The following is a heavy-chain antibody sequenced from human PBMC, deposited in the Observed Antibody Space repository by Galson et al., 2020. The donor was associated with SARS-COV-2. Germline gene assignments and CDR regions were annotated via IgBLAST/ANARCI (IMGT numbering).Heavy chain of an antibody. D-gene: IGHD5-12*01. V-gene: IGHV3-9*01. J-gene: IGHJ3*02. CDR2: ISWNSGNI. CDR3: AKDLGDGYTPVFDAFDI. CDR1: GFTFDDYA. Sequence: GGSLRLSCAASGFTFDDYAMHWVRQAPGKGLEWVSGISWNSGNIGYVDSVKGRFTISRDNAKNSLYLQMNSLRTEDTALYYCAKDLGDGYTPVFDAFDIWGQGTMVTVSS.